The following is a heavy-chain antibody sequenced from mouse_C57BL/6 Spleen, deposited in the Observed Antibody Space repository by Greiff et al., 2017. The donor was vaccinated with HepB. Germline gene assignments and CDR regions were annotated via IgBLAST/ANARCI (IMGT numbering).Heavy chain of an antibody. CDR1: GYTVTVYW. D-gene: IGHD1-1*01. CDR2: ILPGSGST. V-gene: IGHV1-9*01. Sequence: VQLQQSGAELMKPVSAVKLSCFATGYTVTVYWIEWVKQRPGHGLEWIGEILPGSGSTNYNEKFKGKATFTADTSSNTAYMQLSSLTTEDSAIYYCARRPYYGSSYFYWYFDVWGTGTTVTVSS. J-gene: IGHJ1*03. CDR3: ARRPYYGSSYFYWYFDV.